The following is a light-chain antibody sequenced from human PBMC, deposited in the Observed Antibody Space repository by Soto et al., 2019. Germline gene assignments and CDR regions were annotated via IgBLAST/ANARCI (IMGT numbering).Light chain of an antibody. J-gene: IGKJ4*01. CDR2: DTS. Sequence: DIQMPQSPSSLSASVGDRVTITCQASQDISKYLNCYQQKPGKAPNLLIYDTSTLETGVTSRFSGSRSGTDFTFTISSLQTEDIATYYCQQYDNLVTFGGGTQVEIK. CDR1: QDISKY. V-gene: IGKV1-33*01. CDR3: QQYDNLVT.